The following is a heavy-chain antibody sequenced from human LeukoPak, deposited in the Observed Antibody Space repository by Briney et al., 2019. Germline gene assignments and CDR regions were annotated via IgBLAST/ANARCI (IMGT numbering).Heavy chain of an antibody. V-gene: IGHV3-21*01. Sequence: GGSLRLSCAASGFTFSSYSMNWVRQAPGKGLEWVSSISSSSSYIYYADSVKGRFTISRDNAKNSLYLQMNSLRAEDTDVYYCARELIQLWFGVNAKTDYGMDVWGQGTTVTVSS. CDR3: ARELIQLWFGVNAKTDYGMDV. CDR1: GFTFSSYS. J-gene: IGHJ6*02. D-gene: IGHD5-18*01. CDR2: ISSSSSYI.